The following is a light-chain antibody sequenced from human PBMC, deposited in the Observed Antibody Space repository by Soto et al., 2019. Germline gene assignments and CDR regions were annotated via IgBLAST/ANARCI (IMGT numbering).Light chain of an antibody. CDR1: QSVRSN. CDR3: QQYNYWPPWT. V-gene: IGKV3-15*01. Sequence: EIVMTQSPVTLSVSPGERATLSCRASQSVRSNLAWYQQKPGQAPRLLMYDASTRATGIPARFSGSGSGTEFTLTISSLRSEDFAVYYCQQYNYWPPWTFGQGTKVEIK. J-gene: IGKJ1*01. CDR2: DAS.